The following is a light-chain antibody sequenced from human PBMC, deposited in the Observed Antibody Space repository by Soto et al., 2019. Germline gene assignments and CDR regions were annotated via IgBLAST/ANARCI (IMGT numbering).Light chain of an antibody. Sequence: EIVFTQSSGTLSLSPGERATLSCRASQSISSNYLAWYQQKPGQAPRPLIYGASSRATGIPDRFSGSGSGTDFTLTISRLEPEDFAVYYCQHYGSSPYTFGQGTKLEIK. J-gene: IGKJ2*01. V-gene: IGKV3-20*01. CDR3: QHYGSSPYT. CDR1: QSISSNY. CDR2: GAS.